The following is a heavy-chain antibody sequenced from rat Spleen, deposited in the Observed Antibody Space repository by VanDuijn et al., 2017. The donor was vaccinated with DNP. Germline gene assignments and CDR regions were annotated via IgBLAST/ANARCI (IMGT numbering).Heavy chain of an antibody. Sequence: EVQLVESGGDLIQPGRSLKLSCVASGFTFSDYYMAWVRQAPTKGLEWVAYISYDGGSTYYGDSVKGRFTISRANVKSTLYLQMNSLRSEDMATYYCVRWYNSGYYFDYWGQGVMVTVSS. D-gene: IGHD4-3*01. CDR2: ISYDGGST. CDR3: VRWYNSGYYFDY. CDR1: GFTFSDYY. V-gene: IGHV5-22*01. J-gene: IGHJ2*01.